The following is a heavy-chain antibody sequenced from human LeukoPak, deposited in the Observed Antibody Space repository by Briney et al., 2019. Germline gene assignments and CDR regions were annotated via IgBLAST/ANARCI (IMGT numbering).Heavy chain of an antibody. D-gene: IGHD6-13*01. CDR2: ISGSGGST. J-gene: IGHJ4*02. Sequence: GGSLRLSCAASGFTFSSYAMSWVRQAPGKGLEWVSAISGSGGSTYYADSVKGRFTISRDNSKNTLYLQMNSLRAEDTAVYYCAKSLDFVQAGTSDYWGQGTLVTVSS. CDR3: AKSLDFVQAGTSDY. CDR1: GFTFSSYA. V-gene: IGHV3-23*01.